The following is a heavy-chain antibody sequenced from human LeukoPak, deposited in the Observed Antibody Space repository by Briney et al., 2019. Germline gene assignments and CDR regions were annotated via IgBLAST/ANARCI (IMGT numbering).Heavy chain of an antibody. V-gene: IGHV4-39*01. D-gene: IGHD2-15*01. CDR1: GGSISSYY. Sequence: PSETLSLTCTVSGGSISSYYWGWIRQPPGKGLEWIGTIYYSGSTYYNPSLKSRVIISVDTSKNQFSLKLSSVTAADTAVYYCARQGGSSYLGWFDPWGQGTLVTVSS. CDR3: ARQGGSSYLGWFDP. CDR2: IYYSGST. J-gene: IGHJ5*02.